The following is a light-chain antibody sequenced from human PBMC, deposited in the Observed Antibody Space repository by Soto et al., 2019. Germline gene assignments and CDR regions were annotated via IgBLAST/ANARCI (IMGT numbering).Light chain of an antibody. CDR1: QSVSAN. J-gene: IGKJ2*01. V-gene: IGKV3-15*01. Sequence: EIVMTQSPATLSVSPGERVTLSCRASQSVSANLAWYQHKPGQAPRLLIYGASTRATTTPARFSGSGSGTEFTLTISSLQSEDFAVYFCQQSNNWPYTFGQGTKLDIK. CDR2: GAS. CDR3: QQSNNWPYT.